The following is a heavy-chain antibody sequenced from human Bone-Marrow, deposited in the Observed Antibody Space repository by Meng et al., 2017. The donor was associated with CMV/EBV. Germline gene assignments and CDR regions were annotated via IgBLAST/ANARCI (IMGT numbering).Heavy chain of an antibody. CDR2: IYYSGST. D-gene: IGHD4-23*01. J-gene: IGHJ6*02. V-gene: IGHV4-59*12. CDR1: GGSISSYY. CDR3: ARRGARWGYYYYGMDV. Sequence: SETLSLTCTVSGGSISSYYWSWIRQPPGKGLEWIGYIYYSGSTNYNPSLKSRVTISVDTSKNQFSLKLSSVTAADTAVYYCARRGARWGYYYYGMDVWGQGTTVTVSS.